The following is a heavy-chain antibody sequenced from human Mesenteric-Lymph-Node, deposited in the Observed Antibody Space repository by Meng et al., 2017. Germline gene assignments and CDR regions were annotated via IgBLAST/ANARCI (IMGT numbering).Heavy chain of an antibody. J-gene: IGHJ6*02. V-gene: IGHV3-11*01. CDR3: ARGGYNYYYGMEV. CDR2: ISGTGSPI. CDR1: GFTFSDYY. Sequence: GGSLRLSCEASGFTFSDYYIFWIRQAPGKGLECVSYISGTGSPIYYADSVKGRFTISRDNVKNSLYLQMNSLRAEDTAIYYCARGGYNYYYGMEVWGQGTTVTVSS.